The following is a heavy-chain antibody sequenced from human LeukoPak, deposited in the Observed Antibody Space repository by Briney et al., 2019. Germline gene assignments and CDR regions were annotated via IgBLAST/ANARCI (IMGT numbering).Heavy chain of an antibody. V-gene: IGHV4-38-2*01. J-gene: IGHJ4*02. CDR1: GYSISSGYY. D-gene: IGHD3-22*01. Sequence: SETLSLTCAVSGYSISSGYYWGWIRQLPGKGLEWIGSIYHSGSTYYNPSLKSRVTISVDTSKNQFSLKLSSVTAADTAVYYCARHLYDSSGYYPYYFDYWGQGTLATVSS. CDR3: ARHLYDSSGYYPYYFDY. CDR2: IYHSGST.